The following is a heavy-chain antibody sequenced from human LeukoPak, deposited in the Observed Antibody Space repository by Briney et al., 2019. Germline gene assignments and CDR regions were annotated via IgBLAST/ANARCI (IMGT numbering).Heavy chain of an antibody. CDR3: ARDTYYTSGTYYIDYFDS. CDR1: GGSTSSHY. D-gene: IGHD3-10*01. J-gene: IGHJ4*02. CDR2: ISHGGQT. V-gene: IGHV4-59*11. Sequence: SETLSLTCTVSGGSTSSHYWSWVRQPPGKALEWIGYISHGGQTLSNPSLSSRVTISVGTSNNQFSLKLTSVTAADTAVYFCARDTYYTSGTYYIDYFDSWGQGALVTVSS.